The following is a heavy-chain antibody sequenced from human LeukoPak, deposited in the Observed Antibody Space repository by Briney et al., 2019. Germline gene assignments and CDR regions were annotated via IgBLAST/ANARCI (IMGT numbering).Heavy chain of an antibody. CDR3: ARETMGVDY. J-gene: IGHJ4*02. CDR1: GGSISSYY. Sequence: SETLSLTCTVSGGSISSYYWNWIRQPPGKGLEWIGYIYNSGNTNYNPSLKSRVTISLDTSKKQISLKLTSVTAEDTAVYFCARETMGVDYWGPGILVTVSS. V-gene: IGHV4-59*01. D-gene: IGHD2-8*01. CDR2: IYNSGNT.